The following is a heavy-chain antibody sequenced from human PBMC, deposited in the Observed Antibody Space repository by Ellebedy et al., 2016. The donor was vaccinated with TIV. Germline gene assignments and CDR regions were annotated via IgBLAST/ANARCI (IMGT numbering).Heavy chain of an antibody. Sequence: PGGSLRLSCAASGFTSSGMHWVRQAPGKGLEWVAFKRFDGRNEYNGDSVKGRFFISRDVSKNTLFLQMNRLRAEDTAIYYCTRETNPSPGAVAGTGFDCWGQGALVIVSS. J-gene: IGHJ4*02. CDR1: GFTSSG. CDR2: KRFDGRNE. V-gene: IGHV3-30*02. D-gene: IGHD6-19*01. CDR3: TRETNPSPGAVAGTGFDC.